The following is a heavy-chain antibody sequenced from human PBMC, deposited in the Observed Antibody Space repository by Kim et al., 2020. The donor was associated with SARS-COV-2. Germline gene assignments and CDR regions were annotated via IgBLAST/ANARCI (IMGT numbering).Heavy chain of an antibody. CDR2: IYYSGST. CDR3: ARQGRGYSYGFRPHDAFDI. CDR1: GGSISSYY. D-gene: IGHD5-18*01. V-gene: IGHV4-59*08. Sequence: SETLSLTCTVSGGSISSYYWSWIRQPPGKGLECIGYIYYSGSTNYNPSLKSRVTISVDTSKNQFSLKLSSVTAADTAVYYCARQGRGYSYGFRPHDAFDIWGHGTMVTVSS. J-gene: IGHJ3*02.